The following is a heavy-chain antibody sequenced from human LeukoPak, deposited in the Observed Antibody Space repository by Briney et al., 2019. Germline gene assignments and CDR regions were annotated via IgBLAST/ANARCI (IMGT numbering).Heavy chain of an antibody. Sequence: GGSLRLSCAASGFTFSSYWMSWVRQAPGKGLEWVANIKQDGGEKYYVDSVRGRFTISRDNAKNSLYLQMNSLRPEDTAVYYCAGRGDGNLYYFDHWGQGTLVTASS. D-gene: IGHD5-24*01. CDR2: IKQDGGEK. J-gene: IGHJ4*02. V-gene: IGHV3-7*04. CDR1: GFTFSSYW. CDR3: AGRGDGNLYYFDH.